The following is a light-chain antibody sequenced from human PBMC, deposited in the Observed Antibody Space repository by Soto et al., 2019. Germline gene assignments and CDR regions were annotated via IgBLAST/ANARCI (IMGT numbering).Light chain of an antibody. V-gene: IGKV3-15*01. CDR2: GAF. CDR1: QSLTYN. CDR3: QPYKNWPPPT. J-gene: IGKJ4*01. Sequence: EIVMTQSPATLSVSPGETATLSCRASQSLTYNLAWYQQKPGQGPRLLIYGAFTRATGIPARFSGSGSGTEFTLTISSLQSEDFAVYYCQPYKNWPPPTFGGGTKVEIK.